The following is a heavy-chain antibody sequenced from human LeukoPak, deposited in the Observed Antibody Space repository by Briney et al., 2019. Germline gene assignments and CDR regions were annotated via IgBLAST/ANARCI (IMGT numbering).Heavy chain of an antibody. CDR2: IWYDGSNK. J-gene: IGHJ6*03. V-gene: IGHV3-30*02. Sequence: GGSLRLSCAASGFTFSSYGMHWVRQAPGKGLEWVAVIWYDGSNKYYADSVKGRFTISRDNSKNTLYLQMNSLRAEDTAVYYCAKARDHYYMDVWGKGTTVTVSS. CDR1: GFTFSSYG. CDR3: AKARDHYYMDV.